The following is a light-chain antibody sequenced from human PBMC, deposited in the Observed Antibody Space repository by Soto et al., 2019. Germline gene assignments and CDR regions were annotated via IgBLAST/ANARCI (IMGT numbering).Light chain of an antibody. CDR3: QVSDVWPS. J-gene: IGKJ1*01. Sequence: IVLTQSPVTLALSPGESAVLSCRASQSVSTSLAWYQHKPGQAPRLFIYDASKRAPGILARFTGSGSGTDFTLTISSLAPEDIAVYHWQVSDVWPSFVQGTKV. CDR1: QSVSTS. V-gene: IGKV3-11*01. CDR2: DAS.